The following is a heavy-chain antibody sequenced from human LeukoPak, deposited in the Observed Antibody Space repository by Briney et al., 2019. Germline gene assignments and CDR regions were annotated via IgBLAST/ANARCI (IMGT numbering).Heavy chain of an antibody. CDR2: IYYSGST. Sequence: SETLSLTCTVSGGSISSSSYYWGWIRQPPGKGLEWIGSIYYSGSTYYNPSLKSRVTISVDTSKNQFSLKLSSVTAADPAVYYCARDTGRTPYYYYYGMDVWGQGTTVTVSS. CDR1: GGSISSSSYY. CDR3: ARDTGRTPYYYYYGMDV. V-gene: IGHV4-39*07. J-gene: IGHJ6*02. D-gene: IGHD1-1*01.